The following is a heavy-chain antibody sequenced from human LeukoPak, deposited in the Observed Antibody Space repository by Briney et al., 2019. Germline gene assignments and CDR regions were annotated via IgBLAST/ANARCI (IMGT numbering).Heavy chain of an antibody. V-gene: IGHV1-2*02. J-gene: IGHJ4*02. CDR3: ARGGIAAAGLTTTFDY. Sequence: GASVKVSCKASGYTFTDHYMHWVRQAPGQGLERMGWINPDSGGTNHAPKFQGRVTMTTDTSTSTTYMELRSLRSDDTAVYYCARGGIAAAGLTTTFDYWGQGTLVTVSS. CDR2: INPDSGGT. CDR1: GYTFTDHY. D-gene: IGHD6-13*01.